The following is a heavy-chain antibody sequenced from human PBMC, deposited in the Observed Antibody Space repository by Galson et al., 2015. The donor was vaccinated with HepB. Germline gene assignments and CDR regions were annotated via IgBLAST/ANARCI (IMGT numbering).Heavy chain of an antibody. Sequence: SETLSLTCTVSGGSISSSSYYWGWIRQPPGKGLEWIGSIYYSGSTYYNPSLKSRVTISVDTSKNQFSLKLSSATAADTAVYYCARLGGYSGYSCFDYWGQGTLVTVSS. CDR3: ARLGGYSGYSCFDY. D-gene: IGHD5-12*01. V-gene: IGHV4-39*01. J-gene: IGHJ4*02. CDR2: IYYSGST. CDR1: GGSISSSSYY.